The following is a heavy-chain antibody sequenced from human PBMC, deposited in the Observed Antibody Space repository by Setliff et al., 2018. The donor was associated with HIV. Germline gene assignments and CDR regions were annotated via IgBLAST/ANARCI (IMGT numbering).Heavy chain of an antibody. CDR1: GFTFSSYA. Sequence: PGGSLRLSCAASGFTFSSYAMSWVRQAPGKGLEWVSAITGSGGITYYADSVKGRFTISRDNSKNTLYLQMDSLRAEDTAVYYCAKDLPRGYCSSTSCYSPENSEIVFDYWGQGTLVTVSS. CDR3: AKDLPRGYCSSTSCYSPENSEIVFDY. J-gene: IGHJ4*02. D-gene: IGHD2-2*01. CDR2: ITGSGGIT. V-gene: IGHV3-23*01.